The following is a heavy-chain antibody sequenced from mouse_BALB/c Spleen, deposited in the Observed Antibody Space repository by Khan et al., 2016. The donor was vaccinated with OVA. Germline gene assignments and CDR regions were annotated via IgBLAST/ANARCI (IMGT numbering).Heavy chain of an antibody. D-gene: IGHD1-1*01. CDR3: ARLAYYYNSAGFAY. J-gene: IGHJ3*01. Sequence: VQLKESGGDFVRPGGSLKLSCAASGFTFSTYGMSWVRQTPDKRLEWVATINTGGAYTYYPDTVKGRFTISRDNAKNTLYLQLSSLKSEDTAIYYCARLAYYYNSAGFAYWGRGTLVTVSA. CDR1: GFTFSTYG. V-gene: IGHV5-6*01. CDR2: INTGGAYT.